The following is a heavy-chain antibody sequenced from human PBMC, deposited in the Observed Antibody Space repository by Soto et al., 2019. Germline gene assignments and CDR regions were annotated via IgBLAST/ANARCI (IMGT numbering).Heavy chain of an antibody. CDR2: ISSSSSYI. CDR1: GFTFSSYS. CDR3: ARDRIVGATWSGAFDI. J-gene: IGHJ3*02. Sequence: EVQLVESGGGLVKPGGSLRLSCAASGFTFSSYSMNWVRQAPGKGLEWVSSISSSSSYIYYADSVKGRFTISRDNAKNSLYLQMNSLRAEDTAMYYCARDRIVGATWSGAFDIWGQGTMVTVSS. V-gene: IGHV3-21*01. D-gene: IGHD1-26*01.